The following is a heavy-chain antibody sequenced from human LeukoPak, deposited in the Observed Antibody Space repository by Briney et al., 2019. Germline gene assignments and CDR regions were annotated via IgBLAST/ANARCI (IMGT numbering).Heavy chain of an antibody. CDR2: ISGSGSLI. J-gene: IGHJ4*02. D-gene: IGHD3-22*01. Sequence: GGSLRLSCAASGFTFSSFSMNWVRQAPGKGLEWVSFISGSGSLIFYADSVKGRFTISRDNAENSLYLQMNSLRAEDTALYYCARIPLPYYDTSGYDFDFWGQATLVTVS. CDR3: ARIPLPYYDTSGYDFDF. V-gene: IGHV3-21*01. CDR1: GFTFSSFS.